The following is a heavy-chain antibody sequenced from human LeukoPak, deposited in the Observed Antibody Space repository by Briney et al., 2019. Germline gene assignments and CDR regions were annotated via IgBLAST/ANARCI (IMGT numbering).Heavy chain of an antibody. J-gene: IGHJ4*02. D-gene: IGHD3-22*01. Sequence: ASVKVSCKVSGYTLTELSMHWVRQAPGKGLEWMGGFDPEDGEAIYAQKFQGRVTMTEDTSTDTAYMELSSLRSEDTAVYYCAQLNYYDSSGYYFDYWGQGTLVTVSS. CDR3: AQLNYYDSSGYYFDY. CDR2: FDPEDGEA. V-gene: IGHV1-24*01. CDR1: GYTLTELS.